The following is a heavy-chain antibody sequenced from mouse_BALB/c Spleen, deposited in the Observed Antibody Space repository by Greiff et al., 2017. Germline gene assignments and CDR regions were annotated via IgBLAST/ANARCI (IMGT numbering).Heavy chain of an antibody. CDR1: GFTFSSYA. D-gene: IGHD2-1*01. J-gene: IGHJ4*01. CDR3: ARDGNGAMDY. V-gene: IGHV5-9-4*01. Sequence: EVMLVESGGGLVKPGGSLKLSCAASGFTFSSYAMSWVRQSPEKRLEWVAEISSGGSYTYYPDTVTGRFTISRDNAKNTLYLEMSSLRSEDTAMYYCARDGNGAMDYWGQGTSVTVSS. CDR2: ISSGGSYT.